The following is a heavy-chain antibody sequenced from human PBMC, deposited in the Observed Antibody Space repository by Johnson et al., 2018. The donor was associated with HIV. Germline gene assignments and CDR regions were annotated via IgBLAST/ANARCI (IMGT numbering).Heavy chain of an antibody. CDR2: IKQDGTEK. D-gene: IGHD4-17*01. J-gene: IGHJ3*02. CDR3: AKGNGDRSAFDI. CDR1: GFTFSSYW. Sequence: VQLVESGGGVVRPGGSLRLSCAASGFTFSSYWMTWVRQAPGKGLEWVANIKQDGTEKNYVDFVKGRFTISRDNAKNSLYLQMNSLRAEDTAVYYWAKGNGDRSAFDIWGQGTMVTVSS. V-gene: IGHV3-7*05.